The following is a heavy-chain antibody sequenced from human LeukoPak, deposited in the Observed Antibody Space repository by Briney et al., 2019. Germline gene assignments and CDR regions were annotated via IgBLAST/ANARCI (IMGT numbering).Heavy chain of an antibody. J-gene: IGHJ6*03. D-gene: IGHD6-13*01. V-gene: IGHV3-48*04. CDR2: ISSSSSTI. CDR3: ARDVSSSWHYYYVDV. CDR1: GFTFSSYS. Sequence: GGSLRLTCAASGFTFSSYSMDWVRQAPGKGLEWVSYISSSSSTIYYADSVKGRFTISRDNAKSSLYLQMNSLRAEDTAVYYCARDVSSSWHYYYVDVWGKGTTVTVSS.